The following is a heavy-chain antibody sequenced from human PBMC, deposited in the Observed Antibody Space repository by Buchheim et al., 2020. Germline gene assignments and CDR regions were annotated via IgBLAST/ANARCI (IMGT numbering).Heavy chain of an antibody. CDR1: GFTFSISA. D-gene: IGHD6-19*01. CDR2: TSGSGGST. CDR3: AKGRNSSGWRSQES. V-gene: IGHV3-23*01. Sequence: EVQLLESGGGLVQPGGSLRLSCAASGFTFSISAMSWVRQAPGKGLEWVSTTSGSGGSTYYADSVKGRFTISRDNSKNTLYLQMNSLRAEDTAVYYCAKGRNSSGWRSQESWGQGTL. J-gene: IGHJ5*02.